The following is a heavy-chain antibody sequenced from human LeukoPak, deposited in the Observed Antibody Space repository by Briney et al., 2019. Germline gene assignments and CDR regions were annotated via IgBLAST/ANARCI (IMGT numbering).Heavy chain of an antibody. CDR1: GYTLTRYY. Sequence: ASVKVSCKASGYTLTRYYMHWVRPAPAQELEGMGWINPNSGGTNYAQMFQGRVTMTRDTTISTAYMEQSRLRSGDTGVYYCASGDFFDYWGQGTLVTVSS. CDR2: INPNSGGT. D-gene: IGHD4-17*01. V-gene: IGHV1-2*02. CDR3: ASGDFFDY. J-gene: IGHJ4*02.